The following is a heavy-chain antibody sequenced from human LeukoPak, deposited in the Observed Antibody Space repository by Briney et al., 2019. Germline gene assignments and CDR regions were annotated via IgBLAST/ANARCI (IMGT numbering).Heavy chain of an antibody. Sequence: GGSLRLSCAASGFTFSDYYTSWIRQAPGKGLEWVSYISSSGSTIYYADSVKGRFTISRDNAKNSLYLQMNSLRAEDTAVYYCARAPDYDFWSGYSDYWGQGTLVTVSS. CDR2: ISSSGSTI. CDR3: ARAPDYDFWSGYSDY. CDR1: GFTFSDYY. J-gene: IGHJ4*02. V-gene: IGHV3-11*01. D-gene: IGHD3-3*01.